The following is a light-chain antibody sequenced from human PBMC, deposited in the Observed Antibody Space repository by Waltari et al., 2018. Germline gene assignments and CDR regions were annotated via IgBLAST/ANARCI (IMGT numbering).Light chain of an antibody. V-gene: IGKV1-16*01. J-gene: IGKJ3*01. CDR2: RAS. CDR3: QQGYSYPFT. CDR1: QGIVNN. Sequence: DIQMTQSPSSLSASVGDTVTITCQASQGIVNNLNWYQQKPGKAPKLLIYRASSLQSGIPSRFSGSGSGTYFTLTISSLQPEDFATYYCQQGYSYPFTFGPGTKLDIK.